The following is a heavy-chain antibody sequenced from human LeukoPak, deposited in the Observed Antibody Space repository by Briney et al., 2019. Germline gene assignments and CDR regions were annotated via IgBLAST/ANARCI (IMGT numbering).Heavy chain of an antibody. CDR2: IHHSGST. CDR1: GHSMNEYY. J-gene: IGHJ4*02. Sequence: PSETLSLTCSVSGHSMNEYYWGWVRQPPGKGLEYLGYIHHSGSTHYNPSLKSRVTVSVDTSKRHFSLTMSSMTAADTAIYYCARESDYVNFDYWGQGILVTVSS. CDR3: ARESDYVNFDY. V-gene: IGHV4-59*01. D-gene: IGHD4-17*01.